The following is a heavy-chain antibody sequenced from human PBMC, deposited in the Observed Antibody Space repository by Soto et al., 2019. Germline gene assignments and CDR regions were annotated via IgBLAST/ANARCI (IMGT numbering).Heavy chain of an antibody. D-gene: IGHD6-19*01. J-gene: IGHJ4*02. CDR2: IYYRGST. CDR3: ARGYLTGSDPPFDFDS. V-gene: IGHV4-61*01. Sequence: SETLSLTCAVSGASVTSDTTYYCSWIRQPPGKALEWIGNIYYRGSTNYNPPLKSRVTISVDTSKDQFSLRLRSATAADTALYYCARGYLTGSDPPFDFDSWGQGTQVTVSS. CDR1: GASVTSDTTYY.